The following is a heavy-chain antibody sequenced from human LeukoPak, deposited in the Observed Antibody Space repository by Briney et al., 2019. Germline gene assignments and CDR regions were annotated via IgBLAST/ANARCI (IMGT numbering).Heavy chain of an antibody. D-gene: IGHD2-15*01. CDR3: AREGGIAPPSWFAP. Sequence: ASVKVSCKASGYTFTVYFIHWVRQAPGQGLEWMGRINPNSGATDYAQKFQGRVTMTRDTSISTAYMELSSLKSDDTAVYYCAREGGIAPPSWFAPWGQGTLATVSS. CDR2: INPNSGAT. CDR1: GYTFTVYF. J-gene: IGHJ5*02. V-gene: IGHV1-2*06.